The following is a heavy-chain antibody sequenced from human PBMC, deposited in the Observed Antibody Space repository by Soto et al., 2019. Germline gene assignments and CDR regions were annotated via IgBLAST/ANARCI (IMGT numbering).Heavy chain of an antibody. Sequence: QVQLQESGPGLVKPSETLSLTCTVSGGSISSYYWSWIRQPPGKGLEWTGYIYYSGSTNYNPSLKSRLTISVDTSQNQFSLKLSSVTAADTAVYYCAGGYSYGVHYYYYYYMDVWGKGTTVTVSS. CDR3: AGGYSYGVHYYYYYYMDV. CDR1: GGSISSYY. CDR2: IYYSGST. D-gene: IGHD5-18*01. V-gene: IGHV4-59*01. J-gene: IGHJ6*03.